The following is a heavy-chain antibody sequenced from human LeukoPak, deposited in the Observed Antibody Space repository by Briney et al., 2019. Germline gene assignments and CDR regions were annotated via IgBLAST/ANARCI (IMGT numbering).Heavy chain of an antibody. CDR3: AREGGDDIDF. J-gene: IGHJ4*02. CDR2: ISGDNGDT. Sequence: GASVNVSRKASGYTFTTYGVSWVRQAPGQGLEWMAWISGDNGDTNYALKFRGRVTMTTDTSTSTAYMELRSLTSDDTAVYYCAREGGDDIDFWGQGTLVTVSS. V-gene: IGHV1-18*01. D-gene: IGHD3-16*01. CDR1: GYTFTTYG.